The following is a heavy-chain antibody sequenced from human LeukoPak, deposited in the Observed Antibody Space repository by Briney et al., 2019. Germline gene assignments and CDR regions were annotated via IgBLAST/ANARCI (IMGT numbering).Heavy chain of an antibody. CDR3: ARDHRPEIQYYYMDV. V-gene: IGHV3-9*01. Sequence: GRSLRLSCAASGFTFDNYAMHWVRQAPGKGLEWLSIISWNSGYIGYADSVKGRFTISRDISKNTFYLQMNSLTAEDTAVYYCARDHRPEIQYYYMDVWGKGTTVAVSS. J-gene: IGHJ6*03. D-gene: IGHD1-14*01. CDR2: ISWNSGYI. CDR1: GFTFDNYA.